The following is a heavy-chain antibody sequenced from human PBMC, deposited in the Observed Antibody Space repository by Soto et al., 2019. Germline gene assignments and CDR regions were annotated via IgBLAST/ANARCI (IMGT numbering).Heavy chain of an antibody. CDR1: GFTVSSNY. CDR3: ARSNLAAAVFDY. D-gene: IGHD6-13*01. J-gene: IGHJ4*02. Sequence: GGSLRLSCAASGFTVSSNYMSWVRQAPGKGLEWVSVIYSGGSTYYADSVKGRFTISRDNSKNTLYLQMNSLRAEDTAVYYCARSNLAAAVFDYWGQGTLVTVSS. V-gene: IGHV3-53*01. CDR2: IYSGGST.